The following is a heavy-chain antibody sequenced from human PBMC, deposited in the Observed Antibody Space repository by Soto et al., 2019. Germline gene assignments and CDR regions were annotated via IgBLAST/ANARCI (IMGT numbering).Heavy chain of an antibody. Sequence: QVQLVESGGGLVKPGGSLRLSCAASGFTFSDYYMSWIRQAPGKGLEWVSYFGGCGSTIYYADSVKGRFTISRDNAKNSLYLQMNSLRAEDTAVYYCASVAAAGKIDYWGQGTLVTVSS. CDR1: GFTFSDYY. V-gene: IGHV3-11*01. CDR2: FGGCGSTI. J-gene: IGHJ4*02. CDR3: ASVAAAGKIDY. D-gene: IGHD6-13*01.